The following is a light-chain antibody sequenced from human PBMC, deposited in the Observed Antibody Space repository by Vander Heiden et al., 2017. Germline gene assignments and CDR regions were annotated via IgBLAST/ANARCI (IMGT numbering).Light chain of an antibody. V-gene: IGLV2-14*01. J-gene: IGLJ2*01. CDR3: SSYTSSPDVV. CDR1: SSDVGGYAY. Sequence: QSALSHPASVSGSPRQSITISCTGTSSDVGGYAYVSCYQQHQGKPPNIMIYEISNHPSGVSNRFSGSKSGNTASLTIPGLQDEDEADYYCSSYTSSPDVVFGGGTKLTVL. CDR2: EIS.